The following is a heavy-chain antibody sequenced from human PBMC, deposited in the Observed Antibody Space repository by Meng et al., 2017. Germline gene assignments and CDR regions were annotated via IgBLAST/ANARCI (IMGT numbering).Heavy chain of an antibody. V-gene: IGHV4-59*01. CDR1: GGSISSYY. J-gene: IGHJ4*02. Sequence: SETLSLTCTVPGGSISSYYWSWIRQPPGKGLEWIGYIYYSGSTNYNPSLKSRVTISVDTSKNQFSLKLSSVTAADTAVYYCARGYYYGSGSNFDYWGQGTRVTVSS. D-gene: IGHD3-10*01. CDR2: IYYSGST. CDR3: ARGYYYGSGSNFDY.